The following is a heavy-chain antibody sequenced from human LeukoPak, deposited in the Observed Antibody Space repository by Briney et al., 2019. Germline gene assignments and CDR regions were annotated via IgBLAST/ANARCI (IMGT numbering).Heavy chain of an antibody. CDR3: ARQLSWNHFDY. CDR2: IYYSGST. J-gene: IGHJ4*02. D-gene: IGHD1-1*01. V-gene: IGHV4-39*01. CDR1: GGSISSSSYY. Sequence: PSETLFLTCTVSGGSISSSSYYWGWIRQPPGKGLEWIGSIYYSGSTYYNPSLKSRVTISVDTSKNQFSLKLSSVTAADTAVYYCARQLSWNHFDYWGQGTLVTVSS.